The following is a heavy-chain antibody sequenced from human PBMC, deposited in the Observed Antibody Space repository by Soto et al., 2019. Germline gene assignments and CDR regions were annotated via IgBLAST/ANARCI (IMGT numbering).Heavy chain of an antibody. V-gene: IGHV4-59*08. Sequence: SETLSLTCTVSGGSINSYYWSWIRQPPGKGLEWIGYIYYSGSTNYNPSLKSRVTISVDTSKNQFSLKLSSVTAADTAVYYCARLYGLDAFNIWGQGTMVTVSS. CDR2: IYYSGST. CDR3: ARLYGLDAFNI. CDR1: GGSINSYY. J-gene: IGHJ3*02. D-gene: IGHD3-16*02.